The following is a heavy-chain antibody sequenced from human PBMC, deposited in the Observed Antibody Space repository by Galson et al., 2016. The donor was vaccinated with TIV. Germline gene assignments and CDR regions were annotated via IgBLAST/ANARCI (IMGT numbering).Heavy chain of an antibody. V-gene: IGHV1-3*04. CDR2: INTATGYT. CDR3: ARLGYCSSMSCLPFDP. Sequence: SVKVSCKASGYTFTSYGIHWMRQAPGQRLEWMGWINTATGYTKYSQTFQDRITITRDTSASTAYMELSSLRSEDTATYYCARLGYCSSMSCLPFDPWGQGTLVSVSS. J-gene: IGHJ5*02. D-gene: IGHD2-2*01. CDR1: GYTFTSYG.